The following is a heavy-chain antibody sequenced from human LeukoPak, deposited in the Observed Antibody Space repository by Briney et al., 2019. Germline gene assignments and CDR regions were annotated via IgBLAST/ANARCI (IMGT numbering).Heavy chain of an antibody. V-gene: IGHV3-30-3*01. D-gene: IGHD6-19*01. CDR2: ISYDGSNK. J-gene: IGHJ6*02. Sequence: PGGSLRLSCAASGFTFSSYWMSRVRQAPGKGLEWVAVISYDGSNKYYADSVKGRFTISRDNSKNTLYLQMNSLRAEDTAVYYCARDLAVAGHYYYGMDVWGQGTTVTVSS. CDR1: GFTFSSYW. CDR3: ARDLAVAGHYYYGMDV.